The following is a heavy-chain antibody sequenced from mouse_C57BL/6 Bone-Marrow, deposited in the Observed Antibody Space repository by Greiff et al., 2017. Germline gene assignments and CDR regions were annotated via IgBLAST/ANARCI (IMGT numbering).Heavy chain of an antibody. J-gene: IGHJ3*01. D-gene: IGHD1-1*01. CDR3: ARDAGGSSYPFAY. CDR2: SRNKANDYTT. V-gene: IGHV7-1*01. Sequence: VQLVESGGGLVQSGRSLRLSCATSGFTFSDFYMEWVRQAPGKGLEWIAASRNKANDYTTEYSASVKGRFIVSRDTSQSILYLQMNALRAEDTAIYYCARDAGGSSYPFAYWGQGTLVTVSA. CDR1: GFTFSDFY.